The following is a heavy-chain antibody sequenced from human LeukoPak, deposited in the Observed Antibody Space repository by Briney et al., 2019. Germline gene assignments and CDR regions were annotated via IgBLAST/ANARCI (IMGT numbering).Heavy chain of an antibody. V-gene: IGHV4-59*01. J-gene: IGHJ5*02. CDR1: GGSISSYY. D-gene: IGHD2-15*01. CDR2: IYYSGST. CDR3: ARNGRLGYCSGGSCYSNWFDP. Sequence: SETLSLTCTVSGGSISSYYWSWIRQPPGKGLEWIGYIYYSGSTNYNPFLKSRVTISVDTSKNQFSLKLSSVTAADTAVYYCARNGRLGYCSGGSCYSNWFDPWGQGTLVTVSS.